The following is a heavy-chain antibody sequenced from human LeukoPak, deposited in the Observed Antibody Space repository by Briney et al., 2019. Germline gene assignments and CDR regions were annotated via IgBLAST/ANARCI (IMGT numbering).Heavy chain of an antibody. CDR3: VARAGGFRHFDY. Sequence: GGSLRLSCAASGFIFSNYAMSWVRQAPGKGLECVSGISDSGGKTDSADSVKGRFTISRDNSKGKVYLQMNSLRAEDTAVYYCVARAGGFRHFDYWGQGTLVTVSS. D-gene: IGHD3-10*01. V-gene: IGHV3-23*01. J-gene: IGHJ4*02. CDR2: ISDSGGKT. CDR1: GFIFSNYA.